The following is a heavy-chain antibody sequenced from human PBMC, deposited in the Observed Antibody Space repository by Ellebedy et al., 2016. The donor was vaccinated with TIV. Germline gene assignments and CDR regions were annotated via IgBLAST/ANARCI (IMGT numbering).Heavy chain of an antibody. Sequence: MPGGSLRLSCTVSGVSVSGYYWSWIRQPPGKGLEWIAYIYDSGTTKDNPSLNSRVTISVDTSKNQVSLKLHSVTATDTAVYYCARHINHYDSATYPLDYWGQGTLVTVSS. CDR1: GVSVSGYY. D-gene: IGHD3-10*01. V-gene: IGHV4-59*08. CDR3: ARHINHYDSATYPLDY. J-gene: IGHJ4*02. CDR2: IYDSGTT.